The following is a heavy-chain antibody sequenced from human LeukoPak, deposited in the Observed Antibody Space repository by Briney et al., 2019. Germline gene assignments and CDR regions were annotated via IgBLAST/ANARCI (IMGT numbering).Heavy chain of an antibody. D-gene: IGHD3-9*01. CDR2: IYYSGST. V-gene: IGHV4-30-4*08. Sequence: PSQTLSLTCTVSGGSISSGDYYWSWIRQPPGKGLEWIGYIYYSGSTYYNPSLKSRVTISVDTSKNQFSLKLSSVTAADTAVYCCARDTPYYDILTGRRNMDVWGKGTTVTVSS. J-gene: IGHJ6*03. CDR1: GGSISSGDYY. CDR3: ARDTPYYDILTGRRNMDV.